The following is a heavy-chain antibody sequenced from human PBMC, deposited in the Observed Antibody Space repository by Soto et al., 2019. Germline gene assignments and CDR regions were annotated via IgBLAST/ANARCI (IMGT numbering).Heavy chain of an antibody. CDR2: IYHSGST. CDR1: GGSISSGGYS. J-gene: IGHJ4*02. Sequence: QLQLQESGSGLVKPSQTLSLTCAVSGGSISSGGYSWSWIRQPPGKGLEWIGYIYHSGSTYYNPSLKIRVTISVDRSKNQFSLKLSSVTAADTAVYYCARVYYDSSGYYYGSYYFDYWGQGTLVTVSS. CDR3: ARVYYDSSGYYYGSYYFDY. D-gene: IGHD3-22*01. V-gene: IGHV4-30-2*01.